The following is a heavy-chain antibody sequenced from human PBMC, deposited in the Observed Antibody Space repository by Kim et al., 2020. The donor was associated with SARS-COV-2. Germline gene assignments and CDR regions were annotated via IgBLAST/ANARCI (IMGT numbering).Heavy chain of an antibody. J-gene: IGHJ6*02. D-gene: IGHD3-16*01. V-gene: IGHV4-34*01. Sequence: SETLSLTCAVYGGSFSGYYWSWIRQPPGKGLEWIGEINHSGSTNYNPSLKSRVTISVDTSKNQFSLKLSSVTAADTAVYYCARGFRGIYYYGMDVWGQGTTVTVSS. CDR1: GGSFSGYY. CDR3: ARGFRGIYYYGMDV. CDR2: INHSGST.